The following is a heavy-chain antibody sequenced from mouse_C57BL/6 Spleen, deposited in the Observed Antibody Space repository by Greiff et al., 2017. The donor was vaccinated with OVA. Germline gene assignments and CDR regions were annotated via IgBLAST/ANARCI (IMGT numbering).Heavy chain of an antibody. CDR1: GYTFTSYW. Sequence: QVQLQQPGAELVMPGASVKLSCKASGYTFTSYWMHWVKQRPGQGLEWIGEIDPSDSYTNYNQKFKGKSTLTVDKSSSTAYMQLSSLTSEDSAVYYCARRSSQTGTGAMDYWGQGTSVTVSS. CDR2: IDPSDSYT. D-gene: IGHD4-1*01. CDR3: ARRSSQTGTGAMDY. J-gene: IGHJ4*01. V-gene: IGHV1-69*01.